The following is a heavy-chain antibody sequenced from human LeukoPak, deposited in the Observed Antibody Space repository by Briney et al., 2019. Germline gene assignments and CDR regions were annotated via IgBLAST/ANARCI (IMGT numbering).Heavy chain of an antibody. CDR2: IYYSGST. D-gene: IGHD6-13*01. Sequence: PSETLSLTXTVSGGSISSYYWSWIRQPPGKGLEWIGYIYYSGSTNYNPSPKSRVTISVDTSKNQFSLKLSSVTAADTAVYYCARNTIAAAGSFDYWGQGTLVTVSS. CDR3: ARNTIAAAGSFDY. J-gene: IGHJ4*02. V-gene: IGHV4-59*01. CDR1: GGSISSYY.